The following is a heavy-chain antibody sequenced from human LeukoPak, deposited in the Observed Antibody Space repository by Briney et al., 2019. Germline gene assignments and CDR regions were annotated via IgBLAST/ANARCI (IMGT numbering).Heavy chain of an antibody. V-gene: IGHV3-66*01. CDR1: EFTFSSYG. Sequence: PGGTLRLACAASEFTFSSYGMRWVRQAPVKGLEWVSIIYSGGSTYYADSVKGRFTISRDTSKSTLYLQMNSLRAEDTAVYYCASKDPYDSRAYLLDYWGQGTLVTVSS. D-gene: IGHD3-22*01. CDR2: IYSGGST. J-gene: IGHJ4*02. CDR3: ASKDPYDSRAYLLDY.